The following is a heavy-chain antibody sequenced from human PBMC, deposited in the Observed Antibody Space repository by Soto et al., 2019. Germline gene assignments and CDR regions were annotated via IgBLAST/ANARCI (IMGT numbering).Heavy chain of an antibody. V-gene: IGHV4-34*01. Sequence: QVQLQQWGAGLLKPSETLSLTCAVYGGSFSGYYWSWIRQPPGKGLEWIGEINHSGSINYNPSLKSRVTISVDTSKNQFSLKLSSVTAADTAVYYCARGGVRGVIPPHFDYWGQGTLVTVSS. J-gene: IGHJ4*02. CDR2: INHSGSI. CDR3: ARGGVRGVIPPHFDY. CDR1: GGSFSGYY. D-gene: IGHD3-10*01.